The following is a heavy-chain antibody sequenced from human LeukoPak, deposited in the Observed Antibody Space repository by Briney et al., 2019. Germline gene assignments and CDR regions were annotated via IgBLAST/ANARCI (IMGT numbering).Heavy chain of an antibody. CDR2: INPDSGDT. J-gene: IGHJ4*02. Sequence: VASVKVSCKASGYTFIDYFIHWVRQAPGQGLEWMGRINPDSGDTYYIQDFQGGVTVTRDTSISTAYMELSRLRSDDTAVYYCARDLSSTSNWELDYWGQGTLVTVSS. CDR3: ARDLSSTSNWELDY. CDR1: GYTFIDYF. V-gene: IGHV1-2*06. D-gene: IGHD7-27*01.